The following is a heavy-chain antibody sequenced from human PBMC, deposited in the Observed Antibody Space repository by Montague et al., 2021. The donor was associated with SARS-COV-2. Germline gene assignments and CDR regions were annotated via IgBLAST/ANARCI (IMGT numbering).Heavy chain of an antibody. D-gene: IGHD3-3*01. Sequence: SETLSLTSAVYGGSFSGYYWSWIRQPPGKGLEWIGEINHSGSTNYNPSLKSRVTMSVDTSKNQFSLKLSSVTAADTAVYYCARDVRYYDFWSGRAQTSPDYWGQETLVTVSS. CDR2: INHSGST. V-gene: IGHV4-34*01. CDR1: GGSFSGYY. CDR3: ARDVRYYDFWSGRAQTSPDY. J-gene: IGHJ4*02.